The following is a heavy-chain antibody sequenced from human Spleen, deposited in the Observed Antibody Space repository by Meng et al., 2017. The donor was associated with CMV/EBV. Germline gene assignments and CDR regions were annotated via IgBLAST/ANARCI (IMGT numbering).Heavy chain of an antibody. D-gene: IGHD1-26*01. J-gene: IGHJ4*02. CDR3: VRDLGAVRKNFDS. Sequence: GESLKISCAASGFTFSDYGMNWVRQAPGKGLGWVSSVSATSAYIYYADSVKGRFTISRDNAKNSLLLQMNSLRVEDTAVYYCVRDLGAVRKNFDSWGQGTLVTVSS. CDR1: GFTFSDYG. CDR2: VSATSAYI. V-gene: IGHV3-21*01.